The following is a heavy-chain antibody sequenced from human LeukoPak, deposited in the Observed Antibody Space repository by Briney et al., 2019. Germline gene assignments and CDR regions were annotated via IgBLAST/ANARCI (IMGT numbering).Heavy chain of an antibody. CDR1: GFTFSSYG. Sequence: GGSLRLSCAASGFTFSSYGMHWVRQAPGKGLEGVAVIWYDGSNKYYADSVKGRFTISRDNSKNTLYLQMNSLRAEDTAVYYCAKGPSIAARPSYYYYMDVWGKGTTVTVSS. CDR3: AKGPSIAARPSYYYYMDV. J-gene: IGHJ6*03. CDR2: IWYDGSNK. V-gene: IGHV3-33*06. D-gene: IGHD6-6*01.